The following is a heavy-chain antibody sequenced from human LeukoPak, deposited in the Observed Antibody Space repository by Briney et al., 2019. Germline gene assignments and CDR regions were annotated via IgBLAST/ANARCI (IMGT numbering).Heavy chain of an antibody. D-gene: IGHD2-21*02. J-gene: IGHJ3*02. CDR2: IYYSGST. CDR1: GGSISSSSYY. V-gene: IGHV4-39*07. Sequence: SETLSLTCTVSGGSISSSSYYWGWIRQPPGKGLEWIGSIYYSGSTYYNPSLKSRVTISVDTSKNQFSLKLSSVTAADTAVYYCATQHIVVVTAGAFDIWGQGTMVTVSS. CDR3: ATQHIVVVTAGAFDI.